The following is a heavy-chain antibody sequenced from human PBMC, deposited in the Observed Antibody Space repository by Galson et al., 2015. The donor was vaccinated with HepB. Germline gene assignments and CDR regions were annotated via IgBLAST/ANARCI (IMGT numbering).Heavy chain of an antibody. Sequence: CAISGDGVSSDSSAWNWIRQSPSRGLEWLGRTYYRSQWYHDYSGSLQSRITINAETSTNQFFLQLDSVTPEDTAVYYCARDGYLGLVYYFDYWGPGILVTVS. V-gene: IGHV6-1*01. CDR1: GDGVSSDSSA. CDR3: ARDGYLGLVYYFDY. J-gene: IGHJ4*02. CDR2: TYYRSQWYH. D-gene: IGHD6-25*01.